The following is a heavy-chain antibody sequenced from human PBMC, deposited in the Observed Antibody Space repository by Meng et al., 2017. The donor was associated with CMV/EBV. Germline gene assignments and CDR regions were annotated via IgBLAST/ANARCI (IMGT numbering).Heavy chain of an antibody. Sequence: QVLLVPYGEEVETPVGSVKVSSMASGYTFTSYGISGVRWARGQGLEWMGLNRVYNSNQNDAQKLQGRVTRTTDISTSKAYMELRSLRSDDTAVYYCARGVGAELDAEYFQHWGQGTLVTVSS. D-gene: IGHD1-26*01. CDR2: NRVYNSNQ. CDR3: ARGVGAELDAEYFQH. V-gene: IGHV1-18*01. J-gene: IGHJ1*01. CDR1: GYTFTSYG.